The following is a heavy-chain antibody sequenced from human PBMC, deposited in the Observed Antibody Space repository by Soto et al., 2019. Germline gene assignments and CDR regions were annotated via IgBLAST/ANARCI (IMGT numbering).Heavy chain of an antibody. J-gene: IGHJ4*02. V-gene: IGHV4-59*08. CDR3: ARLGYCSSTSCPTTKYYFDY. CDR2: IYYSGST. Sequence: SETLSLTCTVSGGSISSYYWSWIRQPPGKGLEWIGYIYYSGSTNYNPSLKSRVTISVDTSKNQFSLKLSSVTAADTAVYYCARLGYCSSTSCPTTKYYFDYWGQGTLVTVSS. CDR1: GGSISSYY. D-gene: IGHD2-2*01.